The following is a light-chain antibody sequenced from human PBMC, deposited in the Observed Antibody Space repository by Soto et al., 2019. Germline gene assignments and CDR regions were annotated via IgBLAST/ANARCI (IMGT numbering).Light chain of an antibody. J-gene: IGLJ2*01. Sequence: SYELTQPPSVSVSPGQTASIACSGNKLGHKYVSWYQQKPGQSPLLVIYQDNKRPSGIPERFSGSNSGNTATLTISGTQAMDEADYYCQAWDSSTAHVVFGGGTKVTVL. V-gene: IGLV3-1*01. CDR2: QDN. CDR3: QAWDSSTAHVV. CDR1: KLGHKY.